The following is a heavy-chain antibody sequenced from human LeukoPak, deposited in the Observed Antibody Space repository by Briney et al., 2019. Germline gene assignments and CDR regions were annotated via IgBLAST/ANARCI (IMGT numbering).Heavy chain of an antibody. V-gene: IGHV3-72*01. CDR2: IRNKADGYTT. D-gene: IGHD3-10*01. CDR1: GFTFSRHY. CDR3: GDLGSAGTDH. Sequence: GGSLRLSCAASGFTFSRHYMDWVRQSPGQGLEWVGLIRNKADGYTTIYAASVKGRFTISRDDSKNSVYLQMDSRKTEDTAVYYCGDLGSAGTDHWGQGTLVTVSS. J-gene: IGHJ4*02.